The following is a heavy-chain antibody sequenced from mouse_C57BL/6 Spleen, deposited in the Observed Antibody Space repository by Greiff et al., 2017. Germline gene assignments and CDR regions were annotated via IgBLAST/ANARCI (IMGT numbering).Heavy chain of an antibody. CDR1: GFTFTSYC. Sequence: QVQLQQPGAELVKPGASVNLSCKASGFTFTSYCMQWVKQRPGQGLEWIGEIDPSDSYTNYNQKFKGKATLTVDTSSSTAYMQLSSLTSEDSAVYYCARGEGAAQATGAMDYWGQGTSVTVSS. J-gene: IGHJ4*01. D-gene: IGHD3-2*02. CDR2: IDPSDSYT. V-gene: IGHV1-50*01. CDR3: ARGEGAAQATGAMDY.